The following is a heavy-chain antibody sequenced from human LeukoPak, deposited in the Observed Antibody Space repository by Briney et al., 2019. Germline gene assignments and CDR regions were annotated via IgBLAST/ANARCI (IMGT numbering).Heavy chain of an antibody. V-gene: IGHV4-34*01. J-gene: IGHJ4*02. CDR1: GGSFSGYY. CDR3: ARGRVYLYYFDY. CDR2: INHSGST. D-gene: IGHD5/OR15-5a*01. Sequence: SETLSLTCAVYGGSFSGYYWSWIRQPPGKGLEWIGEINHSGSTNYNPSLKSRVTISVDTSKNQFSLKLSSVTAADTAVYYCARGRVYLYYFDYWGQGTLGTVSS.